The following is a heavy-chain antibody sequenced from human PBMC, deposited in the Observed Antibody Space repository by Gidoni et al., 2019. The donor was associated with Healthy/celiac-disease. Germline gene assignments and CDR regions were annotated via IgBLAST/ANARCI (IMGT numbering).Heavy chain of an antibody. V-gene: IGHV3-48*04. CDR1: GFTFSSYS. CDR3: ARLGYCTNGVCYIGYYYYYYGMDV. Sequence: EVQLVESGGGLVQPGGSLRLSCAASGFTFSSYSMNWVRQAPGKGLEWVSYISSSSSTIYYADSVKGRFTISRDNAKNSLYLQMNSLRAEDTAVYYCARLGYCTNGVCYIGYYYYYYGMDVWGQGTTVTVSS. J-gene: IGHJ6*02. CDR2: ISSSSSTI. D-gene: IGHD2-8*01.